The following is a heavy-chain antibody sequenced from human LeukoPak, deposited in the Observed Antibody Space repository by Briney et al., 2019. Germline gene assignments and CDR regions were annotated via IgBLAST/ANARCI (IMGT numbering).Heavy chain of an antibody. D-gene: IGHD4-17*01. CDR2: IKSKTDGGTT. CDR1: GFTFSNAW. J-gene: IGHJ5*02. Sequence: GGSLRLSCAASGFTFSNAWMSWVRQAPGKGLEWVGRIKSKTDGGTTDYAAPVKGRFTISRDDSKNTLYLQTNSLKTEDIAVYYCTTDPTTVSNNWFDPWGQGTLVTVSS. CDR3: TTDPTTVSNNWFDP. V-gene: IGHV3-15*01.